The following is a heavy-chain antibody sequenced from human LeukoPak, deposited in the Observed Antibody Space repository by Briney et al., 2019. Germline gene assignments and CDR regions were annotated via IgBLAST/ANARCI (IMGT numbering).Heavy chain of an antibody. V-gene: IGHV4-61*02. CDR2: ISSSGTT. CDR1: GGSFNSDNYY. Sequence: PSQTXSLTCTVSGGSFNSDNYYWNWIRQPAGKGLEWIGRISSSGTTNYNPSLNSRVTISLDTSKNQFSLMLNSVTAADTAVYYCAREWRFWGQGTKVTVSS. D-gene: IGHD5-12*01. J-gene: IGHJ3*01. CDR3: AREWRF.